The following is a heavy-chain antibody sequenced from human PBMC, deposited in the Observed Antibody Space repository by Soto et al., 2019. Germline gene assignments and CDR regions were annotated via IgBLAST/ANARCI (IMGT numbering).Heavy chain of an antibody. Sequence: GGSLRLSCAASGFTFSSYAMSWVRQAPGKGLEWVSAISGSGGSTYYADSVKGRFTISRDNAKNSLYLQMNSLRAEDTAVYYCARGIAAAGTVQWLVKNNWFDPWGQGTLVTVSS. CDR1: GFTFSSYA. CDR3: ARGIAAAGTVQWLVKNNWFDP. V-gene: IGHV3-23*01. CDR2: ISGSGGST. J-gene: IGHJ5*02. D-gene: IGHD6-13*01.